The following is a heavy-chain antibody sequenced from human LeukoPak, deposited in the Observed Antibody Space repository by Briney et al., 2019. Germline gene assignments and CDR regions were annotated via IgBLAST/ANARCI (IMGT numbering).Heavy chain of an antibody. J-gene: IGHJ4*02. CDR1: GFTFTNYA. CDR2: IRGSGGTT. CDR3: AKDLGTSQDFDY. Sequence: GGSLRLSCVASGFTFTNYAMSWVRPAPGKGLEWVSYIRGSGGTTHYAESVKGRFTISRDNSKNTVYLQMNSLRAEDTAVYYCAKDLGTSQDFDYWGQGTLVTVSS. V-gene: IGHV3-23*01.